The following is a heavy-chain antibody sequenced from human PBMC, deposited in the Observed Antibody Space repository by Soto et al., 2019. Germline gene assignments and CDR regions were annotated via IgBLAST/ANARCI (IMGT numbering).Heavy chain of an antibody. CDR2: IHASGNT. Sequence: SETLSLTCSVSGGSLNNFYWNWIRQTAGKGLEWIGRIHASGNTNYNPSLKSRATLSVDTSKNQFSLKVRSVTAADTAVYYCARSSHKESWFDPWGQGTLVTVCS. CDR3: ARSSHKESWFDP. D-gene: IGHD6-19*01. CDR1: GGSLNNFY. V-gene: IGHV4-4*07. J-gene: IGHJ5*02.